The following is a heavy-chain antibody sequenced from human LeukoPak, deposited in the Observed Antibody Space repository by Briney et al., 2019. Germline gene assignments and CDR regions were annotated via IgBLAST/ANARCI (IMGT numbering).Heavy chain of an antibody. D-gene: IGHD2-15*01. CDR2: ISAYSGST. Sequence: ASVKVSCKASGYTFRNYGISWMRQAPGQGLEWMGWISAYSGSTDYAQKFQGRVTMTADRSTTTAYLELRSLRSDDTAVYYCARGYSRYFQHWGQGTLVTVSS. CDR1: GYTFRNYG. J-gene: IGHJ1*01. CDR3: ARGYSRYFQH. V-gene: IGHV1-18*01.